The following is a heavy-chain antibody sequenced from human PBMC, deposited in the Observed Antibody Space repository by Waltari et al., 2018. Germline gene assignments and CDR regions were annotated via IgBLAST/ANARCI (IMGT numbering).Heavy chain of an antibody. V-gene: IGHV4-59*01. CDR1: GGSIINYY. D-gene: IGHD3-10*01. CDR3: ARGTAYYRPADVFEF. J-gene: IGHJ3*01. Sequence: QVHLHESGPGLVRPSETLSLTCGVSGGSIINYYWNWIRQTPGKGLEWIGYVHYGGSTDYNPSLKGRVTMSLDTSRNQFSLRLQSVTAADTAVYYCARGTAYYRPADVFEFWGQGTTVIVSS. CDR2: VHYGGST.